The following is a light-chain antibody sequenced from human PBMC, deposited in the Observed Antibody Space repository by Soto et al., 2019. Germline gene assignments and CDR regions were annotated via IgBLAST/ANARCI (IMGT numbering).Light chain of an antibody. CDR2: KAS. CDR1: QSISSW. Sequence: DIQMTQSTSTLSASVGDRVTITCRASQSISSWLAWYQQKPGKAPKLLIYKASSLESGVPSRFSGSGSGTEFPLTISSLQPDDFATYYCQQYNSYWTFDQGTKVEL. CDR3: QQYNSYWT. J-gene: IGKJ1*01. V-gene: IGKV1-5*03.